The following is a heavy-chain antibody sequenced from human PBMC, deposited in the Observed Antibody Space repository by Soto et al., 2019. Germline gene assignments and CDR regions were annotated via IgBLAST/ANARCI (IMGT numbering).Heavy chain of an antibody. J-gene: IGHJ4*02. V-gene: IGHV3-21*01. CDR1: VFTVTRYG. Sequence: EVQLVESGGGLVKPGGSLRLSCAASVFTVTRYGMNWVPQAQGTGLEWVSSISRTTNYIYYADSMKDRFTVSRDNAKNSVYLEMHSLGAEDTAVYYCARESEDLTSNVDYLGQGTLVTFSS. CDR3: ARESEDLTSNVDY. D-gene: IGHD2-8*01. CDR2: ISRTTNYI.